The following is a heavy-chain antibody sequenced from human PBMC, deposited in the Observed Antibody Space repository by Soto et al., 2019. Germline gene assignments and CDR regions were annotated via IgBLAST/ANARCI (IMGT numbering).Heavy chain of an antibody. CDR1: GFTFSDYY. V-gene: IGHV3-11*01. D-gene: IGHD3-3*01. CDR2: ISSSGSTI. J-gene: IGHJ6*02. Sequence: GGSLRPSCAASGFTFSDYYMSWIRQAPGKGLEWVSYISSSGSTIYYADSVKGRFTISRDNAKNSLYLQMNSLRAEDTAVYYCARDRYDFWSGYYIYYYYGMDVWGQGTTVTVSS. CDR3: ARDRYDFWSGYYIYYYYGMDV.